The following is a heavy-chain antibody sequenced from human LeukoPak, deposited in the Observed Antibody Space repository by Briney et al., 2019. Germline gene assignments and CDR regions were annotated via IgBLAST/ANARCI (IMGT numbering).Heavy chain of an antibody. CDR3: ARGGIAARMGY. V-gene: IGHV4-34*01. CDR1: GGSFSGYY. Sequence: SETLSLTCAVYGGSFSGYYWSWIRQPPGKGLEWIGEINHSGSTNYNPSLKSRVTISVDTAKNQFSLNLSSVTAADPAVYYCARGGIAARMGYWGQGTLVTVSS. J-gene: IGHJ4*02. D-gene: IGHD6-6*01. CDR2: INHSGST.